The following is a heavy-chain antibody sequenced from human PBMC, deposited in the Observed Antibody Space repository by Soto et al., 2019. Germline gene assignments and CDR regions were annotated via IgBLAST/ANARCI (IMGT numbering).Heavy chain of an antibody. D-gene: IGHD1-26*01. CDR2: IYYGGDS. J-gene: IGHJ4*02. Sequence: QVQLQESGPGLVKPSQTLSLTCTVSGGSISSRTSYWSWIRQHPGKGLEWIGYIYYGGDSFYNPSLKSRVTKAIDTSETHFSRKRNSVTAGDGAVYFGARGGGGGVDCWGQGTLVTVAS. V-gene: IGHV4-31*03. CDR3: ARGGGGGVDC. CDR1: GGSISSRTSY.